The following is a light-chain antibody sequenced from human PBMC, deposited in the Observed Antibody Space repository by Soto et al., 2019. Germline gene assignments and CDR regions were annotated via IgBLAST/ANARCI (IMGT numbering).Light chain of an antibody. CDR2: GAS. CDR3: QQYSKWPIT. J-gene: IGKJ5*01. V-gene: IGKV3-15*01. Sequence: ETVLTQSPATLPLSPGERATLSCRASQSVGSNLACYQQKPGQAPRLLIYGASTRATGIPARFSGSGSGTDFTHTISRLEPEDFAVYYCQQYSKWPITFGQGTRLEIK. CDR1: QSVGSN.